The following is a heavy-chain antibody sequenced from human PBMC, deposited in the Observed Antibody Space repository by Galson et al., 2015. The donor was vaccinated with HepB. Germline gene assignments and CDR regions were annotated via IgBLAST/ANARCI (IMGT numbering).Heavy chain of an antibody. CDR3: ARIPLVRTVTYYFDY. Sequence: SVKVSCKASGYTFTGYYMHWVRQAPGQGLEWMGWINPNNGGTNYAQKFQGRVTMTRDTSISTAYMELSRLRSDDTAVYYCARIPLVRTVTYYFDYWGQGTLVTVSS. CDR1: GYTFTGYY. V-gene: IGHV1-2*02. J-gene: IGHJ4*02. CDR2: INPNNGGT. D-gene: IGHD4-17*01.